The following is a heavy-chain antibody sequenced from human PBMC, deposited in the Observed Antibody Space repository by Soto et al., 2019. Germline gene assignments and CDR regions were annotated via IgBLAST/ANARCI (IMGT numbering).Heavy chain of an antibody. CDR3: ARSLSSSSGYFDP. D-gene: IGHD6-6*01. CDR1: GGSISIGGYY. Sequence: PSETLSLTCTVSGGSISIGGYYWSWIRQHPGKGLEWIGYIYHSGSTYYNPSLKSRVTISVDTSKNQFSLKLSSVTAADTAMYYCARSLSSSSGYFDPWGQGTLVTVSS. J-gene: IGHJ5*02. V-gene: IGHV4-31*03. CDR2: IYHSGST.